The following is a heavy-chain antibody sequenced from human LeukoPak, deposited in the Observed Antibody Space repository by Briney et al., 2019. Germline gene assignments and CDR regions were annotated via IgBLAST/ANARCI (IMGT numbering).Heavy chain of an antibody. CDR3: ARGDYYFDY. J-gene: IGHJ4*02. CDR2: ITDSGRKT. CDR1: GLTFSNYA. Sequence: GGSLRLSCAASGLTFSNYAMNWVRQASGRGLEWVSGITDSGRKTYYADSVKGRFSISRDNSKNTVYLQMSDLRAEDTAVYYCARGDYYFDYWGQGTLVTVSS. V-gene: IGHV3-23*01.